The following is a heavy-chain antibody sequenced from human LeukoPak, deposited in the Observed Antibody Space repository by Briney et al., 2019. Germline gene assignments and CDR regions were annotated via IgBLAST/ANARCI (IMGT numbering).Heavy chain of an antibody. Sequence: SETLSLTCTVSGGSISSYYWSWIRQPPGKGLEWIGYIYYSGSTNYNPSLKSRVTISVDTSKNQFSLKLSSVTAADTAVYYCARDEIAAAGTYFQHWGQGTLVTVSS. CDR2: IYYSGST. CDR3: ARDEIAAAGTYFQH. CDR1: GGSISSYY. V-gene: IGHV4-59*01. J-gene: IGHJ1*01. D-gene: IGHD6-13*01.